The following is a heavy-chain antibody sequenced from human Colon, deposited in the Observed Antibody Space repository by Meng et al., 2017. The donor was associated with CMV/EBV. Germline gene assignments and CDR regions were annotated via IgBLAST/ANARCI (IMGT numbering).Heavy chain of an antibody. V-gene: IGHV4-61*08. CDR2: IYHSGST. J-gene: IGHJ4*02. CDR3: ARARGYCSSTSCYTEDFDY. D-gene: IGHD2-2*02. CDR1: GGSVSSGGYY. Sequence: SETLSLTCTVSGGSVSSGGYYWSWIRRPPGKGLEWIGYIYHSGSTNYNPSLKSRVTITADTSKNQFSLRLSSVTAADTAVYYCARARGYCSSTSCYTEDFDYWGQGTLVTVSS.